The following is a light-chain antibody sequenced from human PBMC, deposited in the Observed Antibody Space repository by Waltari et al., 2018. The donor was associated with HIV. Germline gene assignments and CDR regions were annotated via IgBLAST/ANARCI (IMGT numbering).Light chain of an antibody. CDR3: QQYQASPPTYT. Sequence: EPVLTQSPGTLSLSPGERATLSGRASQTINSNYLAWYHHNPGLPPRLLIYDASTRAAGIPDRFSGGGSGTDFTLTISRLEPEDFAIYFCQQYQASPPTYTFGQGTRLEV. V-gene: IGKV3-20*01. CDR1: QTINSNY. CDR2: DAS. J-gene: IGKJ2*01.